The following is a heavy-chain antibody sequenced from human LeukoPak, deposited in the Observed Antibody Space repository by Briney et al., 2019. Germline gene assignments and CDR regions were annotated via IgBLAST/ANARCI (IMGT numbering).Heavy chain of an antibody. CDR1: GFTFSRYT. CDR2: ITSSNSYI. Sequence: GGSLRLSCAASGFTFSRYTMNWVRQAPGKGLEWVSSITSSNSYIYYAGSVKGRFTISRDNAKNSLYLQMNSLRAEDTAVYYCARGWRYFDSWGQGTLVTVSS. CDR3: ARGWRYFDS. D-gene: IGHD5-24*01. J-gene: IGHJ4*02. V-gene: IGHV3-21*01.